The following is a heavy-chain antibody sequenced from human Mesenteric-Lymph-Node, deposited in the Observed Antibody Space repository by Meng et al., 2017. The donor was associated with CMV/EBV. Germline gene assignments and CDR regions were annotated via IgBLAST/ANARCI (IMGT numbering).Heavy chain of an antibody. J-gene: IGHJ4*02. CDR1: GYSFSDSY. V-gene: IGHV1-2*02. CDR2: TNPKSGGT. Sequence: ASVKVSCKASGYSFSDSYMHWVRQTPGHGFEWMGWTNPKSGGTEYAQKFQGRVTMTRDTSISTVYMEVSRLGYDDTALYYCARDVTSWGQGTLVTVSS. CDR3: ARDVTS.